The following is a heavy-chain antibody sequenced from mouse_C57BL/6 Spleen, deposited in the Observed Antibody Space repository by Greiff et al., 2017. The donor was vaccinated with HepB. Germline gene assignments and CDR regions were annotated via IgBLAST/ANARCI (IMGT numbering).Heavy chain of an antibody. Sequence: VQLKESGGGLVKPGASLKLSCAASGFSFSDYGMHWVRQAPEKGLEWVAYISSGSSTIDYADTLKGRFTFTRDNARNTLFMQMNSLRSEDTAMYCCARASYDGYRYYAMDYWGQGTSVTVSS. CDR2: ISSGSSTI. CDR1: GFSFSDYG. V-gene: IGHV5-17*01. CDR3: ARASYDGYRYYAMDY. D-gene: IGHD2-3*01. J-gene: IGHJ4*01.